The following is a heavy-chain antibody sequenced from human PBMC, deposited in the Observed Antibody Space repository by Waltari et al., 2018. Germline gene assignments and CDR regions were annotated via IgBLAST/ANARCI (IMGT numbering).Heavy chain of an antibody. CDR3: VRDRGGLTHFDWFLSV. D-gene: IGHD3-9*01. V-gene: IGHV4-59*11. CDR2: MYYTGRV. Sequence: QVHLQESGPGLVKPSETLALTCTVSGGTITGHHWGWVRQPPGMGLEWIGYMYYTGRVNFTPSFRSRITMSVDTSKNLFFLNLSSVTAADTAMYYCVRDRGGLTHFDWFLSVWGQGKMVLVSS. CDR1: GGTITGHH. J-gene: IGHJ3*01.